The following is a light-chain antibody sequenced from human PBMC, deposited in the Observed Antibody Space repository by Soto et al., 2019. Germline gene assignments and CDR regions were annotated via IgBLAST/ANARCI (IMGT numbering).Light chain of an antibody. CDR2: GAS. V-gene: IGKV1-39*01. CDR1: QSMSTY. J-gene: IGKJ4*01. Sequence: DIQMTQSPSSLSASVGDRVTITCRASQSMSTYLNWFQQKPGKAPKVLIYGASSLQSGVPSRFGGSGSGTDFTLTISSLQPEDVATYYCQQRYNTPLTFGGGTKVEIK. CDR3: QQRYNTPLT.